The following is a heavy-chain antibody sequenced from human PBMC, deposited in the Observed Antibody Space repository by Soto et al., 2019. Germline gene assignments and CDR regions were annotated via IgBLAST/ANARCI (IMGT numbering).Heavy chain of an antibody. D-gene: IGHD4-4*01. CDR1: GYAFTSYG. CDR2: ISAYNGNT. Sequence: APVKVSCKTSGYAFTSYGMSWVRHAPGQGLEWMGWISAYNGNTNYAQKLQGRVTMTTDTSTSTAYMELRSLRSDDTAVYYCARVDYSKSDAFDIWGQGTMVTVSS. J-gene: IGHJ3*02. CDR3: ARVDYSKSDAFDI. V-gene: IGHV1-18*01.